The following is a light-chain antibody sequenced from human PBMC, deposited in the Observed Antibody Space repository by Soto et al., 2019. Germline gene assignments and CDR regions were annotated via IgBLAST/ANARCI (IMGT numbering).Light chain of an antibody. Sequence: DSQMTQSPSSLSASVGDRVTITCQASQDISNHLNWYQQTPGKAPKLVISDATTLEAGVPSRFTGSGAGTYFTFTITSLQPEDIASYYCQQYATLPPALGPGTKLDI. CDR1: QDISNH. J-gene: IGKJ3*01. V-gene: IGKV1-33*01. CDR3: QQYATLPPA. CDR2: DAT.